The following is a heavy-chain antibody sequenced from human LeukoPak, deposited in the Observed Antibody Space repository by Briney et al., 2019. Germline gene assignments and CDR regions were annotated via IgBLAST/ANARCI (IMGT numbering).Heavy chain of an antibody. CDR1: GFTFSSYE. D-gene: IGHD2-15*01. J-gene: IGHJ4*02. V-gene: IGHV3-48*03. CDR3: ARGARVVGY. Sequence: GGSLRLSCAASGFTFSSYEMNWVRQAPGKGLEWVSYISSSGSNIYYADSVKGRFTISRDNAKNSLYLQMNSLRAEDTAVYYCARGARVVGYWGQGTLVTVSS. CDR2: ISSSGSNI.